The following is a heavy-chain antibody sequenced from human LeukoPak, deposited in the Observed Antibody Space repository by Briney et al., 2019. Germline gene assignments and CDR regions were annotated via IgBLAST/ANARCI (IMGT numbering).Heavy chain of an antibody. Sequence: ASVKVSCKTSGYSFNSHHVHWVRQAPGQGLEWMGINFFHDGSTSDTQKFQGRVTMTRDTSTSTVYMELRSLRSDDTAVYYCARDPPLDGIAAAGTFGRRFDYWGQGTLVTVSS. J-gene: IGHJ4*02. CDR1: GYSFNSHH. CDR3: ARDPPLDGIAAAGTFGRRFDY. D-gene: IGHD6-13*01. V-gene: IGHV1-46*02. CDR2: NFFHDGST.